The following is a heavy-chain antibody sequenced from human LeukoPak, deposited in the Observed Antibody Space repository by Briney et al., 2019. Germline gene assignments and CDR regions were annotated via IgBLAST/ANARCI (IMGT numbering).Heavy chain of an antibody. D-gene: IGHD4-17*01. Sequence: ASVKVSCKASGYTFTSYPIHWVRQAPGQGLEWMGWISPYKGNTNYAQKLQGRVTMTTDTSTSTAYMEVRSLRSDDTAVYYCATEGGWQPTDYGDNVYWGQGTLVTVSS. V-gene: IGHV1-18*04. CDR2: ISPYKGNT. CDR3: ATEGGWQPTDYGDNVY. CDR1: GYTFTSYP. J-gene: IGHJ4*02.